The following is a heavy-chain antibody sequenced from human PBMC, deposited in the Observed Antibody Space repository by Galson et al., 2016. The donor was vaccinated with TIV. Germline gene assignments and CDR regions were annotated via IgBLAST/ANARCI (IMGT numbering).Heavy chain of an antibody. Sequence: SVKVSCKASGYTFINNDIHWVRQAPGQGLEWMGIINPSGGDATYAQKFQGRVTMTREKSTSTISMDLSSLTSEDTAVYYCARTESWGGYCYVFDYGGQGTLGTVSS. V-gene: IGHV1-46*01. J-gene: IGHJ4*02. CDR3: ARTESWGGYCYVFDY. D-gene: IGHD2-21*02. CDR2: INPSGGDA. CDR1: GYTFINND.